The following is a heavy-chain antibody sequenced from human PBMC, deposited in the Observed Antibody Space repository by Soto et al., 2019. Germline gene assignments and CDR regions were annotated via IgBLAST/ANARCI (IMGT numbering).Heavy chain of an antibody. V-gene: IGHV3-74*01. D-gene: IGHD4-17*01. Sequence: GGSLSLSCGASGLTFSSSWMHWGRQAPGKGLVWVSRISIGGSKTYYADSVKGRFTISSDTARNTLYLKMDSLRAEDTAVYFCVRGSTEYGNFHYWGRGTMATVYS. CDR3: VRGSTEYGNFHY. CDR2: ISIGGSKT. CDR1: GLTFSSSW. J-gene: IGHJ4*02.